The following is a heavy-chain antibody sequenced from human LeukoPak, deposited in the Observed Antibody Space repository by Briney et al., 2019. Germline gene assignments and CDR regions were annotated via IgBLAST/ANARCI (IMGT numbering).Heavy chain of an antibody. CDR3: ARSAGNSGSYYVGWFDP. CDR2: IYYSGST. J-gene: IGHJ5*02. Sequence: PSETLSLTCTVSGGSISSYYWSWIRQAPGKGLEWIGYIYYSGSTNYNPSLKSRVTISVDTSKNQFSLKLSSVTAADTAVYYCARSAGNSGSYYVGWFDPWGQGTLVTVSS. V-gene: IGHV4-59*01. CDR1: GGSISSYY. D-gene: IGHD1-26*01.